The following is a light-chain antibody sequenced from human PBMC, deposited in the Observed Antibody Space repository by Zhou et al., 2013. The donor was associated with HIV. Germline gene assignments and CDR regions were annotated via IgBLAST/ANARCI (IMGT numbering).Light chain of an antibody. V-gene: IGKV3D-15*01. CDR2: DAS. Sequence: EIVMTQSPATLSVSPGERATLSCRASQSVYKYLAWYQQKPGQAPRLLIYDASDRATGIPARFSGSGSGTEFTLTISSLQSEDFAVYYCQQYNNWPPLTFGGGTKVEIK. J-gene: IGKJ4*01. CDR1: QSVYKY. CDR3: QQYNNWPPLT.